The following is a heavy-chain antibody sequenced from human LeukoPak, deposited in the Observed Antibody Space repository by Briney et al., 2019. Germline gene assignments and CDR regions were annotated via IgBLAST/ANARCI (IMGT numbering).Heavy chain of an antibody. V-gene: IGHV4-59*01. D-gene: IGHD6-13*01. J-gene: IGHJ5*02. Sequence: PSETLSLTCTVSGGSISSYYWSWIRQPPGKGLEWIGYIYYSGSNNYNPSLKSRVTISVDTSKNQFSLKLSSVTAADTAVYYCARVEMHSSSWYNRWFDPWGQGTGVTVSS. CDR3: ARVEMHSSSWYNRWFDP. CDR1: GGSISSYY. CDR2: IYYSGSN.